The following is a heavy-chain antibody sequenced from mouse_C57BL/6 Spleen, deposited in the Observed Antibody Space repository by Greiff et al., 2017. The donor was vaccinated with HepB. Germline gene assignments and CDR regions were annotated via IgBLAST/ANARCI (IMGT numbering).Heavy chain of an antibody. CDR1: GFTFSDYG. Sequence: EVKLMESGGGLVQPGGSLKLSCAASGFTFSDYGMAWVRQAPRKGPEWVAFISNLAYSIYYADTVTGRFTISRENAKNTLYLEMSSLRSEDTAMYYCASSGDGYYGSMDHWGQGTSVTVSS. CDR3: ASSGDGYYGSMDH. V-gene: IGHV5-15*01. J-gene: IGHJ4*01. CDR2: ISNLAYSI. D-gene: IGHD2-3*01.